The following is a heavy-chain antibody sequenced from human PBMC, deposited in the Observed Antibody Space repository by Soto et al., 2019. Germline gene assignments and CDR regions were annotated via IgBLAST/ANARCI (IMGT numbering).Heavy chain of an antibody. D-gene: IGHD3-10*01. J-gene: IGHJ4*02. Sequence: QVLLVQSGAEVKKPGSSVKVSCKASGGTFSSYDISWVRQAPGQGLEWMGGIIPIFGTANYAQKFQGRVTITADESTSTAYMELSSLRSEDTAVYYCARGVGDPYGSGSPFDYWGQGTLVTVSS. CDR1: GGTFSSYD. CDR3: ARGVGDPYGSGSPFDY. CDR2: IIPIFGTA. V-gene: IGHV1-69*01.